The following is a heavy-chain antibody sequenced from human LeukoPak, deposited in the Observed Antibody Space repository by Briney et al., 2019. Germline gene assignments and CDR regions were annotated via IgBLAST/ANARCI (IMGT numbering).Heavy chain of an antibody. Sequence: LAGGSLRLSCVASGFTFDDYAMHWVRQAPGKGLEWVSGISWNSGSIGYADSVKGRFTISRDNSKNTLYLQMNSLRAEDTAVYYCAKRRGEDVWGQGTTVTVSS. CDR2: ISWNSGSI. J-gene: IGHJ6*02. V-gene: IGHV3-9*01. CDR3: AKRRGEDV. CDR1: GFTFDDYA. D-gene: IGHD7-27*01.